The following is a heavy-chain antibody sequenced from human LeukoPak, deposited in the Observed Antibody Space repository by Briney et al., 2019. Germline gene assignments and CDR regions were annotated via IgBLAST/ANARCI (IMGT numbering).Heavy chain of an antibody. V-gene: IGHV4-59*01. CDR1: GGSISSYY. Sequence: SETLSLTCTVSGGSISSYYWSWIRQPPGKGLEWIGYIYYSGSTNYNPSLKSRVTISVDTSKNQFSLKLSSVTAADTAVYYCARRVEYSSSSGLGYWGQGTLVTVSS. CDR3: ARRVEYSSSSGLGY. D-gene: IGHD6-6*01. CDR2: IYYSGST. J-gene: IGHJ4*02.